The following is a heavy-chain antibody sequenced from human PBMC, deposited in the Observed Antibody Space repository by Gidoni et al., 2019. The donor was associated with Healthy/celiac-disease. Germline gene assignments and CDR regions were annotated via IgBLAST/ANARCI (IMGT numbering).Heavy chain of an antibody. Sequence: ELQPLESGGCFLQPGASLILSCSASGFPFSSYAMSLVRQAPGKGLEWVAAISGSGGSTYYADSVKGRFTISRDNPKNTLYLQMNSLRAEDTAVYYCAKGNIAAANAFDIWGQGTMVTVSS. CDR1: GFPFSSYA. D-gene: IGHD6-13*01. CDR3: AKGNIAAANAFDI. V-gene: IGHV3-23*01. J-gene: IGHJ3*02. CDR2: ISGSGGST.